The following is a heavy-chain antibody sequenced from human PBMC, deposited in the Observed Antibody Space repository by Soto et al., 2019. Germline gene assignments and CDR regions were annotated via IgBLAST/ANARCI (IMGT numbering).Heavy chain of an antibody. V-gene: IGHV3-21*01. J-gene: IGHJ4*02. CDR2: ISSSSSYI. CDR1: GFTFSSYS. D-gene: IGHD3-3*01. CDR3: ARDPDFWSGYYASPDDDY. Sequence: GVSLRLSCAASGFTFSSYSMNWVRQAPGKGLEWVSSISSSSSYIYYADSVKGRFTISRDNAKNSLYLQMNSLRAEDTAVYYCARDPDFWSGYYASPDDDYWGQGTLVTVSS.